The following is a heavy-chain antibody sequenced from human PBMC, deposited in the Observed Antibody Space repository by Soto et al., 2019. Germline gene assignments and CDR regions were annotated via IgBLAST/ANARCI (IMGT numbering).Heavy chain of an antibody. V-gene: IGHV1-18*01. Sequence: QVQLVQSGAEVKKPGASVKVSCKASGYTFTNYGISWVRQAPGQGLEWMGWIGAYNGNTNHAQKLRGRVTMTTDTSTSTCSMELRSLRSDDTAVYYCARGVGSESYYNQYNWFDPWGQGTVVTVSS. D-gene: IGHD3-10*01. J-gene: IGHJ5*02. CDR3: ARGVGSESYYNQYNWFDP. CDR2: IGAYNGNT. CDR1: GYTFTNYG.